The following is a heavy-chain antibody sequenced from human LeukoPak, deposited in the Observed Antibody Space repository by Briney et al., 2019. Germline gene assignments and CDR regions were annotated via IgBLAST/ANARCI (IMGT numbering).Heavy chain of an antibody. CDR1: GYTFTSYG. D-gene: IGHD4-11*01. J-gene: IGHJ6*03. CDR2: ISAYNGNT. CDR3: ARGVTYSNYVGYYMDV. V-gene: IGHV1-18*01. Sequence: ASVTVSCKASGYTFTSYGISWVRQAPGQGLEWMGWISAYNGNTNYARKFQGRVTITADESTSTAYMELSSLRSEDTAVYYCARGVTYSNYVGYYMDVWGKGTTVTVSS.